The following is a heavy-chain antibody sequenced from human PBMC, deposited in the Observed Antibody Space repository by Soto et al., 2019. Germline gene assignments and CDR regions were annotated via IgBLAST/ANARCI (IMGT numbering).Heavy chain of an antibody. CDR2: IKKDGSGK. CDR3: ARDPRDSEYAIFDY. Sequence: EVQLVESGGDLVQPGGSLRLSCEASGFTFSNYWMSWVRQTPGKGLEWVANIKKDGSGKYYVDSVKGRFTICRDNAKNSLFLQMNSLRAEDTAVYYCARDPRDSEYAIFDYWGQGTLVTVSS. CDR1: GFTFSNYW. J-gene: IGHJ4*02. V-gene: IGHV3-7*05. D-gene: IGHD1-26*01.